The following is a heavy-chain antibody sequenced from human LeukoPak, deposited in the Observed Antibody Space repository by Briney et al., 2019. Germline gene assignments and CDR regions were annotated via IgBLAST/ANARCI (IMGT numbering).Heavy chain of an antibody. V-gene: IGHV3-48*03. CDR2: ISSSGYTI. J-gene: IGHJ4*02. D-gene: IGHD3-9*01. CDR3: AKQYDFLTGPTLGFDF. CDR1: GFSFSNYE. Sequence: GGSLRLSCAASGFSFSNYEMNWVRQAPGKGREWLSYISSSGYTIYYADSVKGRFTVSRDNAKSSLYLQMNSLRAEDTAVYYCAKQYDFLTGPTLGFDFWGQGTLVTVSS.